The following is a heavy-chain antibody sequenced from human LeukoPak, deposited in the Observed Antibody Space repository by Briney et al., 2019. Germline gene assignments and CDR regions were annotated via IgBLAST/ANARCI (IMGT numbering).Heavy chain of an antibody. J-gene: IGHJ4*02. CDR2: ISYDGSNK. D-gene: IGHD3-3*01. Sequence: GGSLRLSCTASGFTFSSYGMHWVRQPPGKGLEWVAVISYDGSNKYYADSVKGRFTISRDNSKNTLYLQMNSLRAEDTAVYYCAKVAGITIFGAYFDYWGQGTLVTVSS. CDR1: GFTFSSYG. CDR3: AKVAGITIFGAYFDY. V-gene: IGHV3-30*18.